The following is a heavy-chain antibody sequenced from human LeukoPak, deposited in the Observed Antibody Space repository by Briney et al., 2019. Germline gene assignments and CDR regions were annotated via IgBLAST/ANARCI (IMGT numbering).Heavy chain of an antibody. CDR2: IWYDGSNK. Sequence: GGSLRLSCAASRFTFSSYGMHWVRQAPGKGLEWVAVIWYDGSNKYYADSVKGRFTISRDNSKNTLYLQMNSLRAENTALYCCSKDGPYDTVNWFHPWGQGTLVTVSS. CDR3: SKDGPYDTVNWFHP. D-gene: IGHD3-22*01. CDR1: RFTFSSYG. J-gene: IGHJ5*02. V-gene: IGHV3-33*06.